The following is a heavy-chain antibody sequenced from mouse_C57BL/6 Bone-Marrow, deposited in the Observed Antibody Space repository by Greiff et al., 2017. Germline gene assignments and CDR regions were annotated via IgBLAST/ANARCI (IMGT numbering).Heavy chain of an antibody. Sequence: EVQLQQSGPVLVKPGASVKMSCKASGYTFTDYYMNWVKQSHGKSLEWIGVINPYNGGTSYNQKFKGKATLTVDKSSSTAYMELNSLTSEDSAVYYCARYDYYDYDDYRGQGTTLTVSS. CDR2: INPYNGGT. CDR1: GYTFTDYY. D-gene: IGHD2-4*01. CDR3: ARYDYYDYDDY. V-gene: IGHV1-19*01. J-gene: IGHJ2*01.